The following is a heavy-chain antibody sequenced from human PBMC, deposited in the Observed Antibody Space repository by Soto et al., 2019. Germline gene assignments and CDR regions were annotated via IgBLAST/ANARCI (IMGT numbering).Heavy chain of an antibody. J-gene: IGHJ4*02. CDR1: GFTFSSYG. CDR3: AKARLFRIPYFAWSLSTAFDY. Sequence: GGSLRLSCAASGFTFSSYGMHWVRQAPGKGLEWVAVISYAGSNKYYADSVKGRFTIPRDSSKNTLYLQMNSLRAEDTAMYYCAKARLFRIPYFAWSLSTAFDYWGQGTLATVSS. CDR2: ISYAGSNK. V-gene: IGHV3-30*18. D-gene: IGHD3-9*01.